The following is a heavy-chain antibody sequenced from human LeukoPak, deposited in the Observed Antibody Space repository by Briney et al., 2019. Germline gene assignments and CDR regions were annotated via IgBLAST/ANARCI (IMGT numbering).Heavy chain of an antibody. CDR1: AGSISSSGYY. J-gene: IGHJ4*02. D-gene: IGHD5-24*01. V-gene: IGHV4-31*03. Sequence: SETLSLTCTVSAGSISSSGYYWSWIRQLPGKVLEWIGYIYYSGTTYYNPSLKSRVTISVDTSKNHFSLIPTALTAADTAVYYCARGDGYDFDYWVQG. CDR2: IYYSGTT. CDR3: ARGDGYDFDY.